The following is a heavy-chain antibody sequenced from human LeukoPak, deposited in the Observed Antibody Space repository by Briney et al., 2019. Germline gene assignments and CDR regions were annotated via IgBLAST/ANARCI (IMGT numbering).Heavy chain of an antibody. J-gene: IGHJ4*02. D-gene: IGHD3-10*01. CDR1: GFTFSSYS. CDR3: AKDFYYYGSGSYGAYDY. V-gene: IGHV3-21*04. CDR2: ISSSSSYI. Sequence: GGSLRLSCAASGFTFSSYSMNWVRQAPGKGLEWVSSISSSSSYIYYADSVKGRFTISRDNAKNSLYLQMNSLRAEDTALYYCAKDFYYYGSGSYGAYDYWGQGTLVTVSS.